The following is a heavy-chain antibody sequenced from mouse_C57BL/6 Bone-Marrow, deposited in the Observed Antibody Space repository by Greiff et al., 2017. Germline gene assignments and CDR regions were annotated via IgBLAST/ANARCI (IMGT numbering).Heavy chain of an antibody. CDR3: ARHYYGSSYWYFDV. CDR2: ISNGGGST. J-gene: IGHJ1*03. D-gene: IGHD1-1*01. Sequence: EVQLVESGGGLVQPGGSLKLSCAASGFTFSDYYMYWVRQTPEKRLEWVAYISNGGGSTYYPDTVKGRFTISRDNAKNTLYLQMSRLKSEDTAMYYGARHYYGSSYWYFDVWGTGTTVTVSS. CDR1: GFTFSDYY. V-gene: IGHV5-12*01.